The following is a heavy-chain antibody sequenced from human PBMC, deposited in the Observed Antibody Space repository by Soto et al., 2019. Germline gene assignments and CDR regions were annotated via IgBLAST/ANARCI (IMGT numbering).Heavy chain of an antibody. D-gene: IGHD1-26*01. CDR1: GFNLRSYW. CDR2: INSDGSSI. J-gene: IGHJ4*02. V-gene: IGHV3-74*01. CDR3: ARATPVVGYDY. Sequence: GGSLRLSCAASGFNLRSYWMHWVRQAPGKGLVWVSRINSDGSSISYADSVKGRFTISRDNAENTLYLQMSSLRVEDSAVYYCARATPVVGYDYWGQGT.